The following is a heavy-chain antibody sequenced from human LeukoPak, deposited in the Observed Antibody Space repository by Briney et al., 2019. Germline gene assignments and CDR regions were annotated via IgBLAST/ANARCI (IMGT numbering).Heavy chain of an antibody. V-gene: IGHV1-18*01. Sequence: ASVKVSCKASGYTFTSYGISWVRQAPGQGLEWMAWINAYNTNTNYAQKLQGRVTMTTDASTSTAYMELRSLRSDDTAVYYCARAPFSSGWYLPWGYMDVWGKGTTVTISS. CDR1: GYTFTSYG. J-gene: IGHJ6*03. CDR3: ARAPFSSGWYLPWGYMDV. CDR2: INAYNTNT. D-gene: IGHD6-19*01.